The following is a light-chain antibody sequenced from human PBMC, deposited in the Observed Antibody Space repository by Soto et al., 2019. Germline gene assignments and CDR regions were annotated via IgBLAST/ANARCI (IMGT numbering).Light chain of an antibody. Sequence: QSVLTQPPSVSAAPGQKVTISCSGSNSNIGNNYVSWYQQLPGTAPKLLIYDNNKRPSGIPDRFSGSKSGTTAALGITGLQTGDEADYYRGTWDSSLSAVVFGGGTKVTVL. CDR2: DNN. J-gene: IGLJ2*01. CDR3: GTWDSSLSAVV. V-gene: IGLV1-51*01. CDR1: NSNIGNNY.